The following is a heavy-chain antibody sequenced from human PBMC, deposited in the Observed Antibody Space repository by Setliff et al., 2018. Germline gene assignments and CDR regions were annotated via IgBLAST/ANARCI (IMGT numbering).Heavy chain of an antibody. J-gene: IGHJ4*02. Sequence: ASVKVSCKASGYTFSNYGITWVRQAPGQGLEWMGWISAYTGNTKFAQKFQGRVTMTTDTSTSTAYLELRSLTSDDTAVYYCSKLVRYCTTTACQGASGAEYWGQGTLVTVSS. V-gene: IGHV1-18*01. D-gene: IGHD2-8*01. CDR1: GYTFSNYG. CDR2: ISAYTGNT. CDR3: SKLVRYCTTTACQGASGAEY.